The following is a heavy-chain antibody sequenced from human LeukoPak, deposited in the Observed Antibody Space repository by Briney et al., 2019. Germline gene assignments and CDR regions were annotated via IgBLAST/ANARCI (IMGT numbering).Heavy chain of an antibody. J-gene: IGHJ4*02. CDR3: ARGEWLFTRRYFDY. D-gene: IGHD3-3*01. Sequence: SETLSLTCTVSGGSISSYYWSWIRQPPGRGLEWIGHIYYSGSTNYNPSLKSRVTISVDTSKNQFSLKLSSVTAADTAVYYCARGEWLFTRRYFDYWGQGTLVTVSS. CDR1: GGSISSYY. V-gene: IGHV4-59*01. CDR2: IYYSGST.